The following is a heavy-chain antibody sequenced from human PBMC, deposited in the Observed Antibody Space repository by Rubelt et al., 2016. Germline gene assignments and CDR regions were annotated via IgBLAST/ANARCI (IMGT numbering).Heavy chain of an antibody. V-gene: IGHV4-34*01. Sequence: QVQLQQWGAGLLKPSETLSLTCAVYGGSFSGYYWSWIRQPPGKGLEWIGEINHSGSTNYNPSLKSRVTISVDTSKNQFSLKLSSVTAADTAVYYCARDAAGYCSGGSCQNWFDPWGQGTLVTVSS. CDR1: GGSFSGYY. CDR2: INHSGST. J-gene: IGHJ5*02. CDR3: ARDAAGYCSGGSCQNWFDP. D-gene: IGHD2-15*01.